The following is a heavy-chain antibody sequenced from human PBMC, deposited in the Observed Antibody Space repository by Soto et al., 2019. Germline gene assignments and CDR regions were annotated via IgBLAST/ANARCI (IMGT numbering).Heavy chain of an antibody. V-gene: IGHV2-5*01. CDR2: IYWNDDK. D-gene: IGHD3-10*01. J-gene: IGHJ5*02. CDR3: AHRIMVRGVEGRDNWFDP. Sequence: QITLKESGPTLVKPTQTLTLTCTFSGFSLSTSGVGVGWIRQPPGKALEWLALIYWNDDKRYSPSLKSRLTITKDTSKNQVVLTMTNMDPVDTATYYCAHRIMVRGVEGRDNWFDPWGQGTLVTVSS. CDR1: GFSLSTSGVG.